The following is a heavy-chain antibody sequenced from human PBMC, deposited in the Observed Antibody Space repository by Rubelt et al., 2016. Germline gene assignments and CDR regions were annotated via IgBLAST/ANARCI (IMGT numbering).Heavy chain of an antibody. CDR2: MYFRGST. CDR3: ARDDGDLFDY. CDR1: GGSISSSSYY. Sequence: QLQLQESGPGLVKPSETLSLTCTVSGGSISSSSYYWGWIRQPPGKGLEWIGGMYFRGSTYYNPSRKRRVAIVGETSKNQFSLKLSSVTAADTAVYYCARDDGDLFDYWGQGTLVTVSS. D-gene: IGHD4-17*01. J-gene: IGHJ4*02. V-gene: IGHV4-39*02.